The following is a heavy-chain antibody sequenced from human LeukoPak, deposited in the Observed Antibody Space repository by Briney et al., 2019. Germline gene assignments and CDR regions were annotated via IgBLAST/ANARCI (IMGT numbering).Heavy chain of an antibody. D-gene: IGHD3-9*01. Sequence: GGSLRLSCAASGFTFDDYAMHWVRQAPGKGLEWVSGISWNSGSIGYADSVKGRFTISRDNAKNSLYLQMNSLRAEDTALYYCAKHYDILTGYSSPYFDYWGQGTLVTVSS. CDR2: ISWNSGSI. CDR3: AKHYDILTGYSSPYFDY. CDR1: GFTFDDYA. J-gene: IGHJ4*02. V-gene: IGHV3-9*01.